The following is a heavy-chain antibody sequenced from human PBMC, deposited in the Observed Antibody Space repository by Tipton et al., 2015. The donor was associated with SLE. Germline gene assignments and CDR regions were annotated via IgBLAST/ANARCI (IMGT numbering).Heavy chain of an antibody. D-gene: IGHD4-17*01. CDR1: GGSISSSSYY. J-gene: IGHJ2*01. Sequence: TLSLTCTVSGGSISSSSYYWGWIRQPPGKGLEWIGYIYYSGSTYYNPSLKSRVTISVDTSKNQFSLKLSSVTAADTAVYYCAGMTYGDYVGWYFDLWGRGTLVTVSS. CDR3: AGMTYGDYVGWYFDL. V-gene: IGHV4-31*03. CDR2: IYYSGST.